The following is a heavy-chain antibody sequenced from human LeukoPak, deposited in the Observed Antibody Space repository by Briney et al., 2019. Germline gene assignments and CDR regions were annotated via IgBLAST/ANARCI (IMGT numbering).Heavy chain of an antibody. CDR2: ISGNSGST. CDR3: AKVPGQNTVIPDY. Sequence: GGSLRLSCAASGFTFSSYAMSWVRQARGKGLEWVSAISGNSGSTYYADSVKGRFTIARDNSKNTLYLQMNSLRAEDTDVYCCAKVPGQNTVIPDYWGQGTLVTVSS. D-gene: IGHD4-11*01. V-gene: IGHV3-23*01. J-gene: IGHJ4*02. CDR1: GFTFSSYA.